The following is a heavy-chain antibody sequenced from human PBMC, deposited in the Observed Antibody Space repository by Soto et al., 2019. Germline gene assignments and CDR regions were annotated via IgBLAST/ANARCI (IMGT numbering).Heavy chain of an antibody. CDR2: IIHIFGTA. CDR1: GGTFSSYA. D-gene: IGHD1-1*01. V-gene: IGHV1-69*01. Sequence: QVQLVQSGAEVKKPGSSVTVSCKASGGTFSSYAISWVRQAPGQGLEWMGGIIHIFGTADYAQKFKGRVTTTADESTSTAYMELISLRSEDTAVYYCAGYDAFDIWGQGTMVTVSS. CDR3: AGYDAFDI. J-gene: IGHJ3*02.